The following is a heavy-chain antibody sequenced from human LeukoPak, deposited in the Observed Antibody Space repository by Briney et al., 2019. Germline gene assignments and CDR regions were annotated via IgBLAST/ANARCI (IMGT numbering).Heavy chain of an antibody. J-gene: IGHJ4*02. V-gene: IGHV3-21*01. Sequence: GGSLRLSCAASGFTFSSYSMNWVRQAPGKGLEWVSSISSSSSYIYYADSVKGRFTISRDNAKNSLYLQMNSLRAEDTAVYYCASGRDHSGWLQLGYFDYWGQGTLVTVSS. CDR1: GFTFSSYS. D-gene: IGHD5-24*01. CDR2: ISSSSSYI. CDR3: ASGRDHSGWLQLGYFDY.